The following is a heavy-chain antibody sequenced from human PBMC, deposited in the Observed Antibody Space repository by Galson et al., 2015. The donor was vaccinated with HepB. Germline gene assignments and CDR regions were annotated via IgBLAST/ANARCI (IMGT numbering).Heavy chain of an antibody. CDR2: ISTNSGNT. D-gene: IGHD6-6*01. Sequence: SVKVSCKASGYTFTSNAISWVRQAPGQGLEWMGWISTNSGNTKYAQKLQGRVTLTADTSTRTAYMELRRLRTDDTARYYCARVRSHSFGDWGQGTLVTVSS. CDR1: GYTFTSNA. V-gene: IGHV1-18*01. CDR3: ARVRSHSFGD. J-gene: IGHJ4*02.